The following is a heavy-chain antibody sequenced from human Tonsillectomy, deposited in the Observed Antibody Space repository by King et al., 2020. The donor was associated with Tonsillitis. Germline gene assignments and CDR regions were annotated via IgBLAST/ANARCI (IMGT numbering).Heavy chain of an antibody. D-gene: IGHD3-16*01. J-gene: IGHJ3*01. CDR3: AKDRGRTFGGDAFDF. CDR1: GFTFSSYA. CDR2: ISGSGRTT. Sequence: VQLVESGGALIQPGGSLRLSCEASGFTFSSYAMHWVRQAPGKGLEWVSVISGSGRTTNYADSVRGRFSISRETSKNTLYLQMNSLRAEDTAIYYCAKDRGRTFGGDAFDFWGQGTMVTVSS. V-gene: IGHV3-23*04.